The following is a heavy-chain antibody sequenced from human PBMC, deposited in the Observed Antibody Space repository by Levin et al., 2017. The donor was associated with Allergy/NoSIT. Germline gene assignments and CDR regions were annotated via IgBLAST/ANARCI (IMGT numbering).Heavy chain of an antibody. J-gene: IGHJ4*02. V-gene: IGHV4-61*02. CDR3: ARSTRLWFGELLYHDY. CDR2: IYTSGST. D-gene: IGHD3-10*01. CDR1: GGSISSGSYY. Sequence: PSETLSLTCTVSGGSISSGSYYWSWIRQPAGKGLEWIGRIYTSGSTNYNPSLKSRVTISVDTSKNQFSLKLSSVTAADTAVYYCARSTRLWFGELLYHDYWGQGTLVTVSS.